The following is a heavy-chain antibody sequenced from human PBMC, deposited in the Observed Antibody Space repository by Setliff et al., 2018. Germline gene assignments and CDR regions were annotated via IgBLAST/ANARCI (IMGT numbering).Heavy chain of an antibody. CDR3: ARDEIRPITPDY. CDR2: INPGGGST. D-gene: IGHD1-20*01. CDR1: GYTFTNHY. Sequence: ASVKVSCKASGYTFTNHYMHWVRQAPGQGLEWMGMINPGGGSTTYAQKFQGRVTMTTDTSTSTAYMEMRSLTSDDTAVYYCARDEIRPITPDYWGQGTLVTVSS. V-gene: IGHV1-46*01. J-gene: IGHJ4*02.